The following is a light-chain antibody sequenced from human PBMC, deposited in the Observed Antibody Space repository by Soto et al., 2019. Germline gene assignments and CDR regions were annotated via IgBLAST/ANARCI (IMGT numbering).Light chain of an antibody. V-gene: IGKV1-39*01. CDR3: QQTDSTPYT. J-gene: IGKJ2*01. CDR2: TSG. CDR1: QRITTY. Sequence: IQMTQSPSSLSASLGDRVTITCRASQRITTYLNWYQQKPGNAPKLLITTSGTLQRGVPSRFSGSGSGTDFTLTITSLQREDFATYFCQQTDSTPYTFGQGTKLEIK.